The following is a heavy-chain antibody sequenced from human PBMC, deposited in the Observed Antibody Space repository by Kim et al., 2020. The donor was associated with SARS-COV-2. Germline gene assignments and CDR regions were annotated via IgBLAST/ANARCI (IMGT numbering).Heavy chain of an antibody. J-gene: IGHJ4*02. D-gene: IGHD6-13*01. V-gene: IGHV4-34*01. Sequence: NPSLKSRVTISVDTSKNQFALKLCSVTAADTAVYYCASSIAAAGTSIAYWGQGTLVTVSS. CDR3: ASSIAAAGTSIAY.